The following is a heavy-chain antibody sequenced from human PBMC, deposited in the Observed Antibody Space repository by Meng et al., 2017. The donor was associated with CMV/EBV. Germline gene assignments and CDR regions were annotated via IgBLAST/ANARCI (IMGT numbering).Heavy chain of an antibody. CDR2: IYPGDSDT. J-gene: IGHJ6*02. Sequence: GESLKISCKGSGYSFTSYWIGWVRQMPGKGLEWMGIIYPGDSDTRYSPSFQGQVPISADKSISTAYLQWSSLKASDTAMYYCARHNFRSSSYYDFWSGPYYYGMDVWGQGTTVTVSS. D-gene: IGHD3-3*01. CDR3: ARHNFRSSSYYDFWSGPYYYGMDV. V-gene: IGHV5-51*01. CDR1: GYSFTSYW.